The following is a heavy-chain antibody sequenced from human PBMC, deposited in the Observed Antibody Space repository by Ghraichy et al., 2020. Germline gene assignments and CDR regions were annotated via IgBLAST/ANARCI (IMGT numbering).Heavy chain of an antibody. Sequence: GFNVSSNYMRWVRQAPGKGLEWVSVIYIGGSIYNADSVKGRFTISRDNSKNTLHLQMNSLRAEDTAVYYCARGASVAGMGSDYWGQGTLVTVSS. CDR1: GFNVSSNY. CDR3: ARGASVAGMGSDY. V-gene: IGHV3-66*01. J-gene: IGHJ4*02. CDR2: IYIGGSI. D-gene: IGHD6-19*01.